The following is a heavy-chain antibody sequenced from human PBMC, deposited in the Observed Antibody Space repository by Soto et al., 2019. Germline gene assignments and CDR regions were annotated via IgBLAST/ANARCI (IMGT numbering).Heavy chain of an antibody. CDR3: AKGARYEIDY. CDR1: GFTFSSYA. CDR2: ISYDGSNK. D-gene: IGHD3-3*01. Sequence: QVQVVESGGGVVQPGRSLRLSCAASGFTFSSYALHWVRQAPGKGLEWVAFISYDGSNKYYADSVKGRFTISRDNSKNTLYLQMNSLRAEDTAVYYCAKGARYEIDYWGQGTLVTVSS. J-gene: IGHJ4*02. V-gene: IGHV3-30*04.